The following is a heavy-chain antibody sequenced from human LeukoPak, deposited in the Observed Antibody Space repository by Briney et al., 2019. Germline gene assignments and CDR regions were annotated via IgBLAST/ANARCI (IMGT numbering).Heavy chain of an antibody. Sequence: SETLSLTCTVSGGSISSYYWSWIRQPPGKGLEWIGYIYYSWSTNYNPSLKSRVTISVDTSKNQFSLKLSSVTAADTAVYYCARITAATTHYYYYYGMDVWGQGTTVTVSS. CDR1: GGSISSYY. D-gene: IGHD1/OR15-1a*01. J-gene: IGHJ6*02. CDR2: IYYSWST. CDR3: ARITAATTHYYYYYGMDV. V-gene: IGHV4-59*08.